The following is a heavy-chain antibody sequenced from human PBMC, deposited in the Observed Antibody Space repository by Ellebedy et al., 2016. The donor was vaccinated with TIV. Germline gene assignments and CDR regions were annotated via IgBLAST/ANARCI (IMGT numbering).Heavy chain of an antibody. CDR1: SDSISSYY. D-gene: IGHD1-26*01. CDR3: ARRVGIYRSTDYMDV. J-gene: IGHJ6*03. V-gene: IGHV4-34*01. CDR2: INHAGST. Sequence: SETLSLTCTVSSDSISSYYCSWIRQAPGRGLEWIGEINHAGSTNSNPSLKSRVTLSKGTSKDHFSLTLTSMTAADTSVYYCARRVGIYRSTDYMDVWGKGTAVSVSS.